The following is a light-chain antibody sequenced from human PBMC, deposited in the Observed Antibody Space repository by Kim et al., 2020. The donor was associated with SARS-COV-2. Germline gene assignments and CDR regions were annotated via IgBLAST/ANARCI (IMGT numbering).Light chain of an antibody. V-gene: IGKV1-39*01. CDR3: QQSYSSPYT. CDR1: QIMSTY. Sequence: DIQMTQSPSSLSASVGDRVTITCRASQIMSTYLNRYQLKPGKAPKLLIYAASSLQSGVPSRFSGSGSGTDFTLTISSLQPEDFATYYCQQSYSSPYTFGQGTKLEI. CDR2: AAS. J-gene: IGKJ2*01.